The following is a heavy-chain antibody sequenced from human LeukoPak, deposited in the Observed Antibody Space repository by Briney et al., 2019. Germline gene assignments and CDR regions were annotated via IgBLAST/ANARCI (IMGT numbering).Heavy chain of an antibody. CDR3: ARGRAQLLWFGELSPYYFDY. CDR1: GGSFSGYY. D-gene: IGHD3-10*01. Sequence: SETLSLTCAVYGGSFSGYYWSWIRQPPGKGLEWIGEINHSGSTNYNPSLKSRVTISVDTSKNQFSLKLSSVTAADTAVYYCARGRAQLLWFGELSPYYFDYWGQGTLVTVSS. J-gene: IGHJ4*02. V-gene: IGHV4-34*01. CDR2: INHSGST.